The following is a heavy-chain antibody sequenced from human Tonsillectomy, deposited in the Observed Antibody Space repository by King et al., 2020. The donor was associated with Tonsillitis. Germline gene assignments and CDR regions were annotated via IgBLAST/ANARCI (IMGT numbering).Heavy chain of an antibody. CDR3: AKDGKRTTRVTNLSDY. J-gene: IGHJ4*02. Sequence: VQLVQSGGGLVQPGGSLRLSCAASGFTFSSYAMSWVRQAPGKGLEWVSTIGDSGGRTYYADSVKGRFTISRDNSKNTLYLQMNSLRAEDTAEYYCAKDGKRTTRVTNLSDYWGQGTLVTVSS. V-gene: IGHV3-23*04. CDR2: IGDSGGRT. CDR1: GFTFSSYA. D-gene: IGHD4-17*01.